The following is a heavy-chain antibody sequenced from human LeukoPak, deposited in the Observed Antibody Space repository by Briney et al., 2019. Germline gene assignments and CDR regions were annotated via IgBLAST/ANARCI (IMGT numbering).Heavy chain of an antibody. V-gene: IGHV4-34*01. CDR1: GGSFNAYY. CDR3: AGSYDSSGSYYFHY. Sequence: SETLSLTCGVYGGSFNAYYWSWIRQPPGKGLEWIGEISHSGITNYNPSLKSRVTISVDTSNKQFSLKLNSVTAADTAVYYCAGSYDSSGSYYFHYWGQGTLVTVSS. J-gene: IGHJ4*02. D-gene: IGHD3-22*01. CDR2: ISHSGIT.